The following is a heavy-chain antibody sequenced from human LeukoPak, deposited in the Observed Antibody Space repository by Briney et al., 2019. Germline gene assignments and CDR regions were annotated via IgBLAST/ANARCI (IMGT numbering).Heavy chain of an antibody. CDR2: IIPIFGTA. CDR1: GGTFSSYA. J-gene: IGHJ4*02. D-gene: IGHD3-22*01. V-gene: IGHV1-69*01. Sequence: SVKVSCKASGGTFSSYAISWVRQAPGQGLEWMGGIIPIFGTANYAQKFQGRVTITADESTSTAYMELSSLRSEDTAVYYCARVMGQYYDSSGYPFDYWGQGTLVTVSS. CDR3: ARVMGQYYDSSGYPFDY.